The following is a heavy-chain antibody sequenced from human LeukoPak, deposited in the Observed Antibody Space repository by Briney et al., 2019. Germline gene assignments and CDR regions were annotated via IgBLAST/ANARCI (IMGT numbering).Heavy chain of an antibody. D-gene: IGHD3-9*01. CDR2: IWYDGSNK. Sequence: GGSLRLSCAASGFTFSSYGMHWVRQAPGKGLEWVAVIWYDGSNKYYADSVKGRFTISRDNSKNTLYLQMNSLRAEDTAVYDCAKQARRYDILTGYYKNYFDYWGQGTLVTVSS. V-gene: IGHV3-33*06. J-gene: IGHJ4*02. CDR3: AKQARRYDILTGYYKNYFDY. CDR1: GFTFSSYG.